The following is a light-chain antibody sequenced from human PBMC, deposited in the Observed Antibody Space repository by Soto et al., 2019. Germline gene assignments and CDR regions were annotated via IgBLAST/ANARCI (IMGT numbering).Light chain of an antibody. CDR2: EDN. Sequence: NFMLTQPHSVSESPGKTVTISCTRSSGSIASNYVQWYQQRPGSAPTTVIYEDNQRPSGVPDRFSGSIDSSSNSASLTISGLKTEDEADCYCQSYDSSILDVFGTGTKRTVL. CDR1: SGSIASNY. V-gene: IGLV6-57*03. J-gene: IGLJ1*01. CDR3: QSYDSSILDV.